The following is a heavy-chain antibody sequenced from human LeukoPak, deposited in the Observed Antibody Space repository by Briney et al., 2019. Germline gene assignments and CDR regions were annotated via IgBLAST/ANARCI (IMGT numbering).Heavy chain of an antibody. D-gene: IGHD4/OR15-4a*01. CDR1: GFTFFNYW. V-gene: IGHV3-7*01. CDR2: INLEGSQK. Sequence: PGGALMLSCAASGFTFFNYWMSWGRQAPGKGLEWVANINLEGSQKYYVDSLKGRFTISRDNANNLLYLQMSSLRADDTAVYYCARDVDYANPRHDYWGQGTLVTVSS. J-gene: IGHJ4*02. CDR3: ARDVDYANPRHDY.